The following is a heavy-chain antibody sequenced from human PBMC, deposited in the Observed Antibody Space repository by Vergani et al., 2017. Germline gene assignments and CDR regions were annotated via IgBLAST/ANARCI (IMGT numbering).Heavy chain of an antibody. J-gene: IGHJ3*02. Sequence: QVQLPESGPGLVKPSQTLSLTCTVSGGSISSGDYYWSWIRQPPGKGLEWIGYIYYSGITYYNPSLKSRVTISVDTSKNQFSLKLSSVTAADTAVYYCARDKGSYGSTGAGTFDIWGQGTMVTVSS. CDR2: IYYSGIT. V-gene: IGHV4-30-4*01. D-gene: IGHD3-10*01. CDR3: ARDKGSYGSTGAGTFDI. CDR1: GGSISSGDYY.